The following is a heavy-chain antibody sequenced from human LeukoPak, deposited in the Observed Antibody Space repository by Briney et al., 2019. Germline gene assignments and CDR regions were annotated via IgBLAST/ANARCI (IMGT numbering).Heavy chain of an antibody. Sequence: PGGSLRLSCAPSGFTFSSYWMSWVRQAPGKGLEWVANIKKDGSEKYYVDSVRGRFTISRDNAKNLVYLQMNSLRAEDTAVYYCARGPWHGALDTWGQGTMVTVSS. CDR3: ARGPWHGALDT. J-gene: IGHJ3*02. CDR2: IKKDGSEK. V-gene: IGHV3-7*01. CDR1: GFTFSSYW.